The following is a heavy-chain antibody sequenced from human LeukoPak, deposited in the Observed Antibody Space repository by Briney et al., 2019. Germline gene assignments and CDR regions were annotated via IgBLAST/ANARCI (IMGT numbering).Heavy chain of an antibody. CDR2: IIPIFGTA. V-gene: IGHV1-69*01. J-gene: IGHJ6*02. CDR1: GGTFSSYA. CDR3: ARMTNNEDMDV. Sequence: GSSVKVSCKASGGTFSSYAISWVRQAPGQGLEWMGGIIPIFGTANYAQKFQGRVTITADESTSTAYMELSSLRSDDTAVYYCARMTNNEDMDVWGQGTTVTVSS. D-gene: IGHD4-11*01.